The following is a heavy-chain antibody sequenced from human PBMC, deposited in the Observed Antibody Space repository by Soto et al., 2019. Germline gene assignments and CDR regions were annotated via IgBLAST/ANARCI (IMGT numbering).Heavy chain of an antibody. V-gene: IGHV4-4*07. Sequence: SETLSLTCTVSGGSISNYFCNWIRQPAGKGLEWIGRIDNSGSTNYNPSLKSRIAMSADTSRNQFSLKLNSVTAADTAVYYCARGGQDFWSGPFDYWGQGPRSPSPQ. CDR3: ARGGQDFWSGPFDY. CDR2: IDNSGST. J-gene: IGHJ4*02. D-gene: IGHD3-3*01. CDR1: GGSISNYF.